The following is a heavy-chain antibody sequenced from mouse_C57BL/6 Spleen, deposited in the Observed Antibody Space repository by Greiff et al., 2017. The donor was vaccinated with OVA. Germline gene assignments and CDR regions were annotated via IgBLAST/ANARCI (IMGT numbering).Heavy chain of an antibody. CDR3: ARGLNYAMDY. D-gene: IGHD2-2*01. V-gene: IGHV1-82*01. Sequence: VQLQQSGPELVKPGASVKISCKASGYAFSSSWMNWVKQRPGKGLEWIGRIYPGDGDTNYNGKFKGKATLTADKSSSTAYMQLSSPTSEDSAVYFCARGLNYAMDYWGQGTSVTVSS. CDR2: IYPGDGDT. J-gene: IGHJ4*01. CDR1: GYAFSSSW.